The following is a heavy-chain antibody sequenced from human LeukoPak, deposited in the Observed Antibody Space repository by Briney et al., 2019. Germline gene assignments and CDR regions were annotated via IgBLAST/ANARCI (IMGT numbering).Heavy chain of an antibody. J-gene: IGHJ6*03. CDR1: GFTFSSYT. V-gene: IGHV3-21*01. D-gene: IGHD6-19*01. Sequence: GGSLRLSCAASGFTFSSYTMNWVRQAPGKGLEWVSSITSSSSYIYYADSVKGRFTISRDNAKNSLYLQMNSLGAEDTAVYYCARGVRIVAGKFRRDYYMDVWGKGTTVTVFS. CDR3: ARGVRIVAGKFRRDYYMDV. CDR2: ITSSSSYI.